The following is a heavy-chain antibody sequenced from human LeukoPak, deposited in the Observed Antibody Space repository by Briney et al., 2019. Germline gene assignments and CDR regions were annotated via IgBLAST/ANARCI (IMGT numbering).Heavy chain of an antibody. CDR3: ARDQVVPAAIGYYYYMDV. CDR1: GGSISSNSYY. V-gene: IGHV4-39*07. J-gene: IGHJ6*03. Sequence: SETLSLTCTVSGGSISSNSYYWGWIRQPPGKGLEWIGSVHYSGSTYYNPSLKSRVTISVDTSKNQFSLKLSSVTAADTAVYYCARDQVVPAAIGYYYYMDVWGKGTTVTVSS. CDR2: VHYSGST. D-gene: IGHD2-2*02.